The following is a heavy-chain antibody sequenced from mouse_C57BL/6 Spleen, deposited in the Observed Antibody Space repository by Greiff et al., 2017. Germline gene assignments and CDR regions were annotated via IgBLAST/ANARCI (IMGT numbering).Heavy chain of an antibody. D-gene: IGHD1-1*01. CDR2: IYPGGGYT. CDR1: GYTFTNYW. CDR3: ARLVAGDAMDY. J-gene: IGHJ4*01. V-gene: IGHV1-63*01. Sequence: VQLQQSGAELVRPGTSVKMSCKASGYTFTNYWIGWAKQRPGHGLEWIGDIYPGGGYTNYNEKFKGKATLTADKSSSTAYMQFSSLTSEDSAIYYFARLVAGDAMDYWGQGSSVTVSS.